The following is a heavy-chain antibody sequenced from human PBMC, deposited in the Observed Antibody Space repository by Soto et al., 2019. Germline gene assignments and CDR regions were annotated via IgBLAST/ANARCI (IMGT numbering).Heavy chain of an antibody. V-gene: IGHV3-9*01. J-gene: IGHJ6*02. Sequence: EVQLVESGGGLVQPGRSLRLSCAASGFTFDDYAMHWVRQAPGKGLEWVSGISWNSGSIGYADSVKGRFTISRDNAKNSLYLQMNSLRAEDTALYYCAKGLGPRLERNGMDVWGQGTTVTVSS. CDR3: AKGLGPRLERNGMDV. D-gene: IGHD1-1*01. CDR2: ISWNSGSI. CDR1: GFTFDDYA.